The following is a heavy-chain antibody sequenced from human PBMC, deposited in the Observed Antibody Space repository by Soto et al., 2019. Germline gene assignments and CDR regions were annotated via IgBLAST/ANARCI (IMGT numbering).Heavy chain of an antibody. CDR3: ARDNDRPQLGGNYYYILDV. D-gene: IGHD2-8*01. CDR2: IMPVFRTP. V-gene: IGHV1-69*12. J-gene: IGHJ6*02. Sequence: QVQLEQSGAEVKKPGSSVKVSCKASGGPFRTAAISGVRQAPGQGLEWMGGIMPVFRTPDYAQKFQGRVTITADESTNTSYMQLSGLRSDDTAVYYCARDNDRPQLGGNYYYILDVWGQGTTITVSS. CDR1: GGPFRTAA.